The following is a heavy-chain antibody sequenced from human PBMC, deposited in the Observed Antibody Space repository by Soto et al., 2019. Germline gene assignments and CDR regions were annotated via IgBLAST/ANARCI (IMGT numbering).Heavy chain of an antibody. CDR3: ARDLGSSWYPEYFQH. Sequence: SLRLSCAASGFTFSSYAMSWVRQAPGKGLEWVSYISSSSSTIYYADSVKGRFTISRDNAKNSLYLQMNSLRAEDTAVYYCARDLGSSWYPEYFQHWGQGTLVTVSS. J-gene: IGHJ1*01. CDR1: GFTFSSYA. CDR2: ISSSSSTI. V-gene: IGHV3-48*01. D-gene: IGHD6-13*01.